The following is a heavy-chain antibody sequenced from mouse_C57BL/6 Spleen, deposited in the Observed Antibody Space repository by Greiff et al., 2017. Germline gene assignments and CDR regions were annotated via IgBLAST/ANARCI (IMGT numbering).Heavy chain of an antibody. Sequence: QVQLQQPGAELVLPGASVKLSCKASGYTFTSYWMHWVKQRPGQGLEWIGEIDPSDSYTNYNQKFKGKSTLTVDKSSSTAYMQLSSLTSEDSAVYYCARSDPTGFAYWGQGTLVTVSA. CDR1: GYTFTSYW. D-gene: IGHD3-2*01. V-gene: IGHV1-69*01. CDR3: ARSDPTGFAY. CDR2: IDPSDSYT. J-gene: IGHJ3*01.